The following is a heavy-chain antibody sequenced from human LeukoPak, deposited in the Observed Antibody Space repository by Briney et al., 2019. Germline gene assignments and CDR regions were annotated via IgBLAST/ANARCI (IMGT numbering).Heavy chain of an antibody. V-gene: IGHV3-11*04. CDR2: ISSSGSTI. Sequence: PGGSLRLSCAASGFTFSDYYTSWIRQAPGKGLEWVSYISSSGSTIYYADSVKGRSTISRDNAKNSLYLQMNSLRAEDTAVYYCARDDTTVTTGFDYWGQGTLVTVSS. J-gene: IGHJ4*02. D-gene: IGHD4-17*01. CDR3: ARDDTTVTTGFDY. CDR1: GFTFSDYY.